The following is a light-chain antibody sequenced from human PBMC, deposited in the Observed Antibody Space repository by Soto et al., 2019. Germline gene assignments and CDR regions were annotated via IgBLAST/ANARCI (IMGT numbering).Light chain of an antibody. CDR3: QQYGSSLFT. V-gene: IGKV3-20*01. Sequence: EIVLTQSPGTLSLSPGERATLSCRASQSVSSSYLAWYQQKPGQAPRLLIYGASSRATRIPDRFSGSGSETDFTLTISRLEPEDFAVYYCQQYGSSLFTFGPGTKVDIK. CDR2: GAS. J-gene: IGKJ3*01. CDR1: QSVSSSY.